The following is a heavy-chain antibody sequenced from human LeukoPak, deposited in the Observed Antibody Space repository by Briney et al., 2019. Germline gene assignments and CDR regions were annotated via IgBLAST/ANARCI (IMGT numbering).Heavy chain of an antibody. CDR2: IWYDGSNE. D-gene: IGHD3-10*02. V-gene: IGHV3-33*01. CDR1: GFTFSNSG. J-gene: IGHJ3*01. CDR3: AREISMFVNAFDL. Sequence: PGGSLRLSCAASGFTFSNSGMHWVRQAPGKGLEWVAGIWYDGSNEYYADAVKGRFIISRDNSKNTVHLQMNSLRVEDTSVYYCAREISMFVNAFDLWGQGTLVAVSS.